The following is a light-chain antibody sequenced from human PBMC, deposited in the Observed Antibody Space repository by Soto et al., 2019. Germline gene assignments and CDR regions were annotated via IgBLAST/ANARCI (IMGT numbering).Light chain of an antibody. CDR1: QTVYTW. CDR3: QQYNSYWA. V-gene: IGKV1-5*03. J-gene: IGKJ1*01. Sequence: DIQRTQTPSTLSASIGDRVTITCRASQTVYTWLAWYQQKPGTAPKLLIYEASTLHSGVPSRFSGSGSGTEFTLTISSLQPDDFATYYCQQYNSYWAFGQGTKVDIK. CDR2: EAS.